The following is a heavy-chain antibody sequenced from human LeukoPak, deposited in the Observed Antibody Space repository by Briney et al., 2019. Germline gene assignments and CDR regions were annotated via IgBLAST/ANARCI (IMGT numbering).Heavy chain of an antibody. V-gene: IGHV3-23*01. J-gene: IGHJ4*02. CDR1: GFTFSSYE. D-gene: IGHD3-3*01. Sequence: PGGSLRLSCAASGFTFSSYEMNWVRQAPGKGLEWVSAISGSGGSTYYADSVKGRFTISRDNSKNTLYLQMNSLRAEDTAVYYCAKTLPMYYDFWSGYPDHWGQGTLVTVSS. CDR3: AKTLPMYYDFWSGYPDH. CDR2: ISGSGGST.